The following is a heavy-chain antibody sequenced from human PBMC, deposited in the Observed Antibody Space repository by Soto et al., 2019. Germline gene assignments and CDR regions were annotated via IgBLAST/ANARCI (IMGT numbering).Heavy chain of an antibody. D-gene: IGHD3-22*01. V-gene: IGHV4-59*01. CDR3: ARDAFDSSGYYFFDY. CDR2: IYYSGST. Sequence: SETLSLTCTVSGGSISSYYWSWIRQPPGKGLEWIGYIYYSGSTNYNPSLKSRVTISVDTSKNQFSLKLSSVTAADTAVYYCARDAFDSSGYYFFDYWGQGTLVTVSS. CDR1: GGSISSYY. J-gene: IGHJ4*02.